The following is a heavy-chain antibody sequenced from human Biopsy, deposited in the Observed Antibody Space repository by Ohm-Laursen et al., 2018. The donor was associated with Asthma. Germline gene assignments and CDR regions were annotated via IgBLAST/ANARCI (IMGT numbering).Heavy chain of an antibody. CDR3: VRATSTWSQSGPHYFDH. CDR1: PGSINDYY. J-gene: IGHJ4*02. Sequence: ETLSLTCTVSPGSINDYYWNWIRQFPGKGLEWIGYVHSTGSTRFNPSLKSRLTISVDTSVDQVSLKLTSVTAADTAVYYCVRATSTWSQSGPHYFDHWGQGTLVTVSS. D-gene: IGHD6-13*01. V-gene: IGHV4-59*01. CDR2: VHSTGST.